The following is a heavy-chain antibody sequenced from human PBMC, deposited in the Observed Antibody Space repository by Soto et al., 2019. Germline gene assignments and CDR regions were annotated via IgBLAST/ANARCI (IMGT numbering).Heavy chain of an antibody. CDR1: GFTFSSYG. V-gene: IGHV3-30*18. J-gene: IGHJ4*02. Sequence: QVQLVESGGGVVQPGRSLRLSCAASGFTFSSYGMHWVRQAPGKGLEWVAVISYDGSNKYYADSVKGRFTISRDNSKNTLYLQMNSLRAEDTAVYYCAKDEIDYGDYYPPDYWGQGTLVTVSS. CDR3: AKDEIDYGDYYPPDY. CDR2: ISYDGSNK. D-gene: IGHD4-17*01.